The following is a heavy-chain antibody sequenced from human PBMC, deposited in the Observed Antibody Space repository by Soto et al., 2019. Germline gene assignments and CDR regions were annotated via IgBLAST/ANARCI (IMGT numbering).Heavy chain of an antibody. CDR2: ISWDGGST. Sequence: PGGSLRLSCAVSGFPFDDYTMHWVRQAPGKGLEWVSLISWDGGSTYYADSVKGRFTISRDNSKNSLYLQMNSLRTEDTALYYCAKDIVTSRYCSGGSCYSGSVEYYGMDVWGQGTTVTVSS. J-gene: IGHJ6*02. D-gene: IGHD2-15*01. CDR1: GFPFDDYT. CDR3: AKDIVTSRYCSGGSCYSGSVEYYGMDV. V-gene: IGHV3-43*01.